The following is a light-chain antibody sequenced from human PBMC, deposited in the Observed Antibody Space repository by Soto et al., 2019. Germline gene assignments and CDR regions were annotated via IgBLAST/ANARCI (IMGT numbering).Light chain of an antibody. Sequence: AIRMTQSPSSLSASTGDRVTITCRASQGISSYLAWYQQKPGKAPKLLIYAASTLQSGVPSRFSGSGSGTDFTLTISCLQSADFATYYCQQYYSYPFTFGGGTKVDIK. CDR2: AAS. V-gene: IGKV1-8*01. CDR1: QGISSY. J-gene: IGKJ4*01. CDR3: QQYYSYPFT.